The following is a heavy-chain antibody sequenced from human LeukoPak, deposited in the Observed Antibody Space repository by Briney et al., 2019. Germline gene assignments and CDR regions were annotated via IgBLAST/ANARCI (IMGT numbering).Heavy chain of an antibody. CDR1: GYTFTGYY. CDR2: INPNSGGT. V-gene: IGHV1-2*02. J-gene: IGHJ2*01. CDR3: ARVSAEYISWYFDL. Sequence: ASVKVSCKASGYTFTGYYMHWVRQAPGQGLEWMGWINPNSGGTNYAQKFQGRVTMTRDTSISTAYMELSRLRSDDTAVYYCARVSAEYISWYFDLWGRGTLVTVSS. D-gene: IGHD6-6*01.